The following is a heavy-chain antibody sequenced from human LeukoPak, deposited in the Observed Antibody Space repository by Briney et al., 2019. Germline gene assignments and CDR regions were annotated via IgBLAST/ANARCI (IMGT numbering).Heavy chain of an antibody. V-gene: IGHV4-59*02. J-gene: IGHJ3*02. D-gene: IGHD3-22*01. CDR2: IYYSGST. Sequence: GSLRLSCTVSGFTVSSDSMSWIRQPPGKGLEWIGYIYYSGSTNYNPSLKSRVTISVDTSKNQFSLKLSSVTAADTAVYYCARDLPYYDSSIGAFDIWGQGTMVTVSS. CDR1: GFTVSSDS. CDR3: ARDLPYYDSSIGAFDI.